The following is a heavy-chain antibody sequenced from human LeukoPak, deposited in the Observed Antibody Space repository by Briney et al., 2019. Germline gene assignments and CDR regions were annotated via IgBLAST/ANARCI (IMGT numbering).Heavy chain of an antibody. J-gene: IGHJ4*02. CDR1: GYTFTSYG. D-gene: IGHD2-2*01. Sequence: ASVKVSCKASGYTFTSYGISWVRQAPGQGLEWMGWINPNSGGTNYAQKFQGRVTMTRDTSISTAYMELSRLRSDDTAVYYCARVVVPAATLNFDYWGQGTLVTVSS. CDR2: INPNSGGT. V-gene: IGHV1-2*02. CDR3: ARVVVPAATLNFDY.